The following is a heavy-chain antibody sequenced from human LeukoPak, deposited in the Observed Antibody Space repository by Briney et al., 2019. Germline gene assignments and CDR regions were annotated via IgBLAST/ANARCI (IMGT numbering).Heavy chain of an antibody. V-gene: IGHV3-7*01. CDR1: GFTVSSYW. J-gene: IGHJ4*02. CDR3: ARNQRRLDY. Sequence: SGGSLRLSCAASGFTVSSYWMSWVRQTPGKGLELVANIKQDGSENYDVDSVKGRFTISRDNAKNSLYLQMNSLRAEDTAVYYCARNQRRLDYWGQGTLVTVSS. D-gene: IGHD1-14*01. CDR2: IKQDGSEN.